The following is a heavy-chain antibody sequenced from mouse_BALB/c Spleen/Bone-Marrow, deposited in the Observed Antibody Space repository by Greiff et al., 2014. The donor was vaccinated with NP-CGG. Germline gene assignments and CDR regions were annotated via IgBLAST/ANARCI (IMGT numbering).Heavy chain of an antibody. D-gene: IGHD4-1*01. CDR3: ARRLTGTLYFDY. Sequence: VKLQESGAELVRPGTSVKVSCKASGYAFTNYLIEWVKQRPGQGLVWIGVITPGSGATNYKENFKGKATLTADKSSSTPYMQLISLTSDDSAVYFCARRLTGTLYFDYWGQGTTLTVSS. CDR1: GYAFTNYL. J-gene: IGHJ2*01. CDR2: ITPGSGAT. V-gene: IGHV1-54*03.